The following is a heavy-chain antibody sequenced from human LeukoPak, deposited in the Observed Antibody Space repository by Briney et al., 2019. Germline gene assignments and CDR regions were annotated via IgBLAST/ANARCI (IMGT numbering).Heavy chain of an antibody. D-gene: IGHD6-13*01. CDR1: GFTFSTYA. CDR3: AKDRRPENIAAADVFDY. Sequence: QTGGSLRLSCAASGFTFSTYAMSWVRQAAGKGLEWVSLISGSGGGTYYADSVKGRFTISRDNSKNTLYLQMNSLRAEDTAVYYCAKDRRPENIAAADVFDYWGQGTLVTVSS. V-gene: IGHV3-23*01. CDR2: ISGSGGGT. J-gene: IGHJ4*02.